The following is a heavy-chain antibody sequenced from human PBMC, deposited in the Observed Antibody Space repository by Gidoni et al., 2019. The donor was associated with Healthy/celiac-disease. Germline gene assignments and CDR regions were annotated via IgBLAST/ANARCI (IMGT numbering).Heavy chain of an antibody. Sequence: AASGFTFRSYAMHWVRQAPGKGLEWVAVISYDGSNKYYADSVKGRFTISRDNSKNTLYLQMNSLRAEDTAVYYCARGDTIFGVDSWGQGTLVTVSS. J-gene: IGHJ4*02. CDR1: GFTFRSYA. D-gene: IGHD3-3*01. CDR2: ISYDGSNK. V-gene: IGHV3-30-3*01. CDR3: ARGDTIFGVDS.